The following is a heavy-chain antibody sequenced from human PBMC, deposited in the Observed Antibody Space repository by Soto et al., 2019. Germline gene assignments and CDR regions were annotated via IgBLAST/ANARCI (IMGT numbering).Heavy chain of an antibody. Sequence: PGGSLRLSCAASGFTFSSYAMHWVRQAPGKGLEWVAVISYDGSNKYYADSVKGRFTISRDNSKNTLYLQMNSLRAEDTAVYYCARDGVDWGYCSSTSCEVWFDPWGQGTLVTVSS. CDR1: GFTFSSYA. CDR3: ARDGVDWGYCSSTSCEVWFDP. CDR2: ISYDGSNK. D-gene: IGHD2-2*01. V-gene: IGHV3-30-3*01. J-gene: IGHJ5*02.